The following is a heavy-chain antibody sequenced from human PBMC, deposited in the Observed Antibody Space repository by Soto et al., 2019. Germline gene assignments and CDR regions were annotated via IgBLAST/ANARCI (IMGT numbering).Heavy chain of an antibody. CDR3: ARERINYATVRFDP. CDR2: MNPNSGNT. CDR1: GYTFTSYD. D-gene: IGHD2-2*01. J-gene: IGHJ5*02. Sequence: QVQLVQSGAEVKKPGASVKVSCKASGYTFTSYDINWVRQATGQGLEWMGWMNPNSGNTGYAQKFQGRVTMTRNTSISTAYMELSSLRSEDTAVYYCARERINYATVRFDPWGQGTLVTVSS. V-gene: IGHV1-8*01.